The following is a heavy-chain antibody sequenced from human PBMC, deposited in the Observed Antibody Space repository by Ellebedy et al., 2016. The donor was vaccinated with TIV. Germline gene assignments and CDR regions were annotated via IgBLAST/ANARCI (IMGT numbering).Heavy chain of an antibody. D-gene: IGHD3-16*01. CDR3: ARLPHRSGFGYFDY. V-gene: IGHV4-59*01. CDR1: GGTMSSEF. CDR2: MCYRGHM. J-gene: IGHJ4*02. Sequence: MPSETLSLTCTVSGGTMSSEFWGWFRQPPGEGLEWVGYMCYRGHMNHNPSLKSRVTISLDTSKNQFALKLTSVTAADTAVYYCARLPHRSGFGYFDYWGQGTLVTVSS.